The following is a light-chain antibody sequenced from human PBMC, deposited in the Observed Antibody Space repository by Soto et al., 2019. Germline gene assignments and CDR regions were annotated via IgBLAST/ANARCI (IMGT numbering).Light chain of an antibody. J-gene: IGKJ4*01. CDR2: AAS. Sequence: EIVLTQSPATLSLSPGERATLSCRASQSVSKYLAWYQQKPGQAPRLLIQAASNRATGIPARCSGSGTGTDFTLTISSLEPEDFGVYYCQQRSNWPQITFGGGTKVEIK. CDR3: QQRSNWPQIT. V-gene: IGKV3-11*01. CDR1: QSVSKY.